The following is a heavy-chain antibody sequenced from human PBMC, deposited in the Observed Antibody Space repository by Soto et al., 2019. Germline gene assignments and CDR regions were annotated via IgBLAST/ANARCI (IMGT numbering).Heavy chain of an antibody. CDR2: INHSGST. J-gene: IGHJ5*02. Sequence: SETLSLTCAVYGGSFSGYYWSWIHQPPGKGLEWIGEINHSGSTNYNPSLKSRVTISVDTSKNQFSLKLSSVTAADTAVYYCAGGQMTTVTTYHHWGQGTLVTVSS. D-gene: IGHD4-17*01. CDR1: GGSFSGYY. CDR3: AGGQMTTVTTYHH. V-gene: IGHV4-34*01.